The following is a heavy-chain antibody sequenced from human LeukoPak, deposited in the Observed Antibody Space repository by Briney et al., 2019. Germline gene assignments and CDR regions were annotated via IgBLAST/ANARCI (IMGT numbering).Heavy chain of an antibody. J-gene: IGHJ4*02. Sequence: SGGSLRLSCAASGLTFTSYAVGWVRQAPGKGLGWVSEISGSGGSILYADSVRGRFTVSRDNSKNTLYLQMNSLRVEDTAVYYCAKTTIEWGTYCFDYWGQGTLVTVSS. CDR2: ISGSGGSI. CDR3: AKTTIEWGTYCFDY. D-gene: IGHD3-16*01. CDR1: GLTFTSYA. V-gene: IGHV3-23*01.